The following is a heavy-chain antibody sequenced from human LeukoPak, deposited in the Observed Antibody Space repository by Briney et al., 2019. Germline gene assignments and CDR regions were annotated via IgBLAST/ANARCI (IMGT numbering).Heavy chain of an antibody. CDR2: VYYTGST. D-gene: IGHD4-17*01. V-gene: IGHV4-39*07. CDR3: ARDKSHGWFDP. Sequence: SETLSLTCTVSGGSMSSSSSYWGWIRQSPGKGLEWIGSVYYTGSTYYNPSLKSRVTISVDTSKNQFSLKLSSVTAADTAVYYCARDKSHGWFDPWGQGTLVTVSS. CDR1: GGSMSSSSSY. J-gene: IGHJ5*02.